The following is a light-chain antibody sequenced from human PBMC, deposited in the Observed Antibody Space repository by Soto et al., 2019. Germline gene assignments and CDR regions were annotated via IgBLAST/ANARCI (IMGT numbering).Light chain of an antibody. CDR1: QSIRTY. CDR3: QQTYNTPRT. J-gene: IGKJ1*01. V-gene: IGKV1-39*01. Sequence: MTQSPLSLPVTPGEPASITWRASQSIRTYLNWYQQKPGKAPKLLIYATSSLQSGVPSRFSGSGSGTDFTLTISSLQPEDFATYYCQQTYNTPRTFGQGTKVDIK. CDR2: ATS.